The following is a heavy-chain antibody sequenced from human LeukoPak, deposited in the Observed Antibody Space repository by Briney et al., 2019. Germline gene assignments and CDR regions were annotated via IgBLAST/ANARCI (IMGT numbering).Heavy chain of an antibody. Sequence: SETLSLTCTVSGGSISSSSYYWGWIRPPPGKGLEWIGSIYYSGSTYYNPSLKSRVTISVDTSKNQFSLKLSSVTAADTAVYYCARGLRRDGYNSDFDYWGQGTLVTVSS. V-gene: IGHV4-39*07. CDR2: IYYSGST. J-gene: IGHJ4*02. D-gene: IGHD5-24*01. CDR1: GGSISSSSYY. CDR3: ARGLRRDGYNSDFDY.